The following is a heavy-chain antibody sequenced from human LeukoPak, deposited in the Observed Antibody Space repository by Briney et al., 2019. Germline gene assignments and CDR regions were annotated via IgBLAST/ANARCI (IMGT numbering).Heavy chain of an antibody. CDR1: GFTFSSYG. CDR2: IRYDGSND. J-gene: IGHJ4*02. Sequence: GGSLRLSCAASGFTFSSYGMHWVRQAPGKGLEWVAFIRYDGSNDYYADSVKGRFTISRDNSKKTLYLQMNSLRADDTAVYYCAKDAEYSSSSGNYWGQGTLVTVSS. CDR3: AKDAEYSSSSGNY. V-gene: IGHV3-30*02. D-gene: IGHD6-6*01.